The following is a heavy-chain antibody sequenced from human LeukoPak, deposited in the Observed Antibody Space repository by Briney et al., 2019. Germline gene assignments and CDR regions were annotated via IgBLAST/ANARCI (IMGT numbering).Heavy chain of an antibody. CDR1: GFTFSSYG. CDR2: IWYDGNNK. J-gene: IGHJ4*02. V-gene: IGHV3-33*01. Sequence: GGSLRLSCAASGFTFSSYGMHWVRQAPGKGLEWVALIWYDGNNKYYADSVKGRFTISRDNSKNTLYLQMNSLRAEDTAVYYCARGGRYCSGGSCYYYFDYWGQGTLVTVSS. D-gene: IGHD2-15*01. CDR3: ARGGRYCSGGSCYYYFDY.